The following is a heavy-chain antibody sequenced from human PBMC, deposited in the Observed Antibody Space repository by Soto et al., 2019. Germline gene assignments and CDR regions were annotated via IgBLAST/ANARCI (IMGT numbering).Heavy chain of an antibody. D-gene: IGHD3-10*01. V-gene: IGHV4-4*07. Sequence: SETLSLTCTVSGDSISRYYWSRIRQPAGRGLEWIGRVYTSGSTNYNPSLKSRVTMSVDTSKNQFSLKLSSVTAADTAVYYCARGYYGSAHMYYFDYWGLGTLVTVS. J-gene: IGHJ4*02. CDR1: GDSISRYY. CDR3: ARGYYGSAHMYYFDY. CDR2: VYTSGST.